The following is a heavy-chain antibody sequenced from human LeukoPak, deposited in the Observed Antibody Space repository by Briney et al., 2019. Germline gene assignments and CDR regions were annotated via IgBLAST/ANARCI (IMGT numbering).Heavy chain of an antibody. CDR3: ARGLIKGIAVAGTG. V-gene: IGHV4-38-2*02. Sequence: SETLSLTCTVSGYSISSGYYWGWIRQPPGKGLEWIGEINHSGSTNYNPSLKSRVTISVDTSKNQFSLKVRSVTAADTAVYYCARGLIKGIAVAGTGWGQGTLVTVSS. D-gene: IGHD6-19*01. J-gene: IGHJ4*02. CDR1: GYSISSGYY. CDR2: INHSGST.